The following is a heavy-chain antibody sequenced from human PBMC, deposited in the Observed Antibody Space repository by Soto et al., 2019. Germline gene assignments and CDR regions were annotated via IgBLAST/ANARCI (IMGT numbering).Heavy chain of an antibody. Sequence: PGGSLRLSCGVSGFTVTSNAMTWVRQAPGKGLEWVSTTGATGRTTYYADSVKGRFTVSRDNSKNTLDLQMSNLRAEDTAVYYCATVHNTSRSFDYWGQGTLVTVSS. V-gene: IGHV3-23*01. J-gene: IGHJ4*02. CDR1: GFTVTSNA. CDR3: ATVHNTSRSFDY. CDR2: TGATGRTT. D-gene: IGHD1-20*01.